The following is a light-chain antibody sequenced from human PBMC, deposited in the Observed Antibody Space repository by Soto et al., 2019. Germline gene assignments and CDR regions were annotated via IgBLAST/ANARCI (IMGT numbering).Light chain of an antibody. J-gene: IGLJ2*01. V-gene: IGLV2-14*01. Sequence: QSALTQPASVSGSPGQSITISCTGTSSDVGNYDYVSWYQQHPGKAPKLIIYDVTNRPSGVSSRFSGSKSGNTASLTIAGLQSDDEADYSCSSFTTTTTLILFGGGTKLTV. CDR2: DVT. CDR3: SSFTTTTTLIL. CDR1: SSDVGNYDY.